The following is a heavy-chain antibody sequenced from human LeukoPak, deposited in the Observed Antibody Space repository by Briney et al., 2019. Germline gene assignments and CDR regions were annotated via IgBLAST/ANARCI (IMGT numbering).Heavy chain of an antibody. D-gene: IGHD6-13*01. Sequence: MASETLSLTCTVSDGSISSGDFYWSWIRQPPGKGLEWIGSIYYSGSTYYNPSLKSRVTISVDTSKNQFSLKLSSVSAADTAVYYCARSNSWYGYLDYWGQGTLVTVSS. V-gene: IGHV4-39*07. CDR3: ARSNSWYGYLDY. CDR2: IYYSGST. J-gene: IGHJ4*02. CDR1: DGSISSGDFY.